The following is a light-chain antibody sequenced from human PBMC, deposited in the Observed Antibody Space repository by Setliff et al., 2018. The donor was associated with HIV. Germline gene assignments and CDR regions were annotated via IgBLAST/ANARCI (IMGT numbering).Light chain of an antibody. CDR3: SSYTSSSTPYV. J-gene: IGLJ1*01. CDR2: DVS. Sequence: ALTQPASVSGSPGQSITISCTGTSSDVGGYNYVSWYQQHPGKGPKVMIYDVSNRPSGFSNRFSGSKSGNTASLTISGLQDEDEADYYCSSYTSSSTPYVFGTGTKVTVL. CDR1: SSDVGGYNY. V-gene: IGLV2-14*03.